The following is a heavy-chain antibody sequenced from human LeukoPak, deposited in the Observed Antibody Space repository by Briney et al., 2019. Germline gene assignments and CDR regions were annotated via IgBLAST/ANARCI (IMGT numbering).Heavy chain of an antibody. D-gene: IGHD3-10*01. CDR1: GGSFSGYY. CDR2: INHSGST. CDR3: AREENYYGSGSYGI. V-gene: IGHV4-34*01. J-gene: IGHJ3*02. Sequence: PSETLSLTCAVYGGSFSGYYWSWIRQPPGKGLEWIGEINHSGSTNYNPSLKSRVTISVDTSKNQFSLKLSSVTAADTAVYYCAREENYYGSGSYGIWGQGTMVTVSS.